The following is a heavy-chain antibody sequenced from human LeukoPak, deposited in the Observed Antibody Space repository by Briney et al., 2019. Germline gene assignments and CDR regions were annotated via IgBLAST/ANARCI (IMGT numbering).Heavy chain of an antibody. D-gene: IGHD6-19*01. CDR2: IKTSGST. CDR1: GASISTYY. Sequence: SETLSLTCRVSGASISTYYWSWIRQPVGKGLEWIGQIKTSGSTHYNSSLESRVTMSVDTSKNQFSLKLSSVTAADTAMYKTAGTYYMDVWGKGTTVTVSS. V-gene: IGHV4-4*07. CDR3: AGTYYMDV. J-gene: IGHJ6*03.